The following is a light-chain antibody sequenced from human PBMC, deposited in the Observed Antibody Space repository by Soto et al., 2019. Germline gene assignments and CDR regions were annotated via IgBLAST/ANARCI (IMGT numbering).Light chain of an antibody. CDR3: QQYDTSPRT. CDR2: GAS. V-gene: IGKV3-20*01. CDR1: QSVSSNY. Sequence: EVMLTQSPGTLSLSPGERATLSCRASQSVSSNYLAWYQQKSGQAPRLLIYGASNRATGIPDRFSGIGSGTDFTLTIRRLEPEDFAVYYCQQYDTSPRTFGQGTKVEFK. J-gene: IGKJ1*01.